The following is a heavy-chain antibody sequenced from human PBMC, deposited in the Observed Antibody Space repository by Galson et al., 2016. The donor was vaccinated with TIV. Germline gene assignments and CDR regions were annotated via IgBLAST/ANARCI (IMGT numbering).Heavy chain of an antibody. Sequence: SVKVSCKVSGDSLSDLSMHWVRQAPGKGLEWMGGFDPEQHKKIYAQKLQGRVTLTEDTSTDTAYMELGSLRLEDTAVYYCATVAWFPGLSLDNWGQGTLVIVSS. CDR1: GDSLSDLS. D-gene: IGHD3-16*02. V-gene: IGHV1-24*01. J-gene: IGHJ4*02. CDR2: FDPEQHKK. CDR3: ATVAWFPGLSLDN.